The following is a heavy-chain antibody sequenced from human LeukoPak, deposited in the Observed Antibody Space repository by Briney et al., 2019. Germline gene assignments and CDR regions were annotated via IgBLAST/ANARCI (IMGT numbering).Heavy chain of an antibody. CDR1: GYTFTGYY. CDR2: INPNSGGT. Sequence: ASVKVSCKASGYTFTGYYMHWVRQAPGQGLEWMGRINPNSGGTNYAQKFQGRVTMTRDTSISTAYMELSRLRSDDTAVYYCARDKIWNGKLGYYYYMDVWGKGTTVTVSS. CDR3: ARDKIWNGKLGYYYYMDV. V-gene: IGHV1-2*06. J-gene: IGHJ6*03. D-gene: IGHD1-1*01.